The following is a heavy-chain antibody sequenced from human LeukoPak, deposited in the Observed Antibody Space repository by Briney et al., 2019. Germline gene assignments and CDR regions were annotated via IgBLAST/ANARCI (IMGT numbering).Heavy chain of an antibody. CDR3: ARHYGLNYYDSSAYEY. J-gene: IGHJ4*02. CDR2: MYESGST. Sequence: SETLSLTCTVSGGSISGSSFYWGWIRQPPGKGLEWIGSMYESGSTFYSTSLKSRVTITINTSKNQFSLKLNPVTAADTAVYFCARHYGLNYYDSSAYEYWGQGALVTVCS. D-gene: IGHD3-22*01. V-gene: IGHV4-39*01. CDR1: GGSISGSSFY.